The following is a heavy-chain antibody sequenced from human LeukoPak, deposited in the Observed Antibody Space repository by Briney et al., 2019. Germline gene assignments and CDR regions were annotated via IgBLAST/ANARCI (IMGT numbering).Heavy chain of an antibody. CDR3: AKDLTSYYGSGSHESS. V-gene: IGHV3-23*01. CDR2: ISGNYGSR. Sequence: GGSLRLSCAPSGFTFSNCAMSWVRHAPGKGQEWDSAISGNYGSRYYANSVKSRFTITRDNSNHTLYLQLNSLRAEDTAVYYCAKDLTSYYGSGSHESSWGQGPLVTVSS. J-gene: IGHJ5*02. D-gene: IGHD3-10*01. CDR1: GFTFSNCA.